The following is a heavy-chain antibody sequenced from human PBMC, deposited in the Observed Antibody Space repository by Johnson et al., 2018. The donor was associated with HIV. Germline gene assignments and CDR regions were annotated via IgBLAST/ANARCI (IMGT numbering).Heavy chain of an antibody. D-gene: IGHD6-13*01. V-gene: IGHV3-15*01. CDR3: TTGTIAAAGLDAFDI. CDR1: GFTFSNAW. Sequence: VQLVESGGGLVKPGGSLRLSCAASGFTFSNAWMSWVRQAPGKGLEWVGRIKSKTDGGTTDYAAPVKGRFTISRDESKNKLYLQMNSLKTEDTAVYYCTTGTIAAAGLDAFDIWGQGTMVTVSS. CDR2: IKSKTDGGTT. J-gene: IGHJ3*02.